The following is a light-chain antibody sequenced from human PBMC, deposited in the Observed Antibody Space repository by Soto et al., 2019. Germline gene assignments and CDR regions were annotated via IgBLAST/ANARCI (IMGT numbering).Light chain of an antibody. CDR2: DAS. CDR1: QSVSSY. CDR3: QQRSNWPPGFT. Sequence: EIVLTQSPATLSLSPGERATVSCRASQSVSSYLAWYQQKPGQAPRLLIYDASNRATGIPARFSGSGSGTDVTLTISSLEPEDFAVYYCQQRSNWPPGFTFGPGTKVDIK. J-gene: IGKJ3*01. V-gene: IGKV3-11*01.